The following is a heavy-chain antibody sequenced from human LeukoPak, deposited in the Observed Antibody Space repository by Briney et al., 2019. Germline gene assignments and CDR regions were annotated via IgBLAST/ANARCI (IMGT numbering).Heavy chain of an antibody. D-gene: IGHD2/OR15-2a*01. CDR1: GFTFNTYA. V-gene: IGHV3-23*01. CDR3: AKDRGNVHLQYSDS. J-gene: IGHJ4*02. CDR2: ISGSDGST. Sequence: GGSLRLSCAASGFTFNTYAMNWVRQAPGKGLEWVSAISGSDGSTYYPDSVRGRFTIPRDNSKNTLYLQMKSPRAEGTVRYYCAKDRGNVHLQYSDSWGQGTLVTVSS.